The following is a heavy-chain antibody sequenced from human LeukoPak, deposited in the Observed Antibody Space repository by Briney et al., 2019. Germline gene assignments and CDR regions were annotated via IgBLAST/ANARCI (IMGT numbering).Heavy chain of an antibody. Sequence: GGSLRLSCAASGFTFSDYYMSWIRQAPGKGLEWVSYISSSGSTIYYADSVKGRFTISRDNARNSVHLHMNSLKAEDTAVYYCARDGSYFDYWGQGTLVTVSS. CDR1: GFTFSDYY. CDR3: ARDGSYFDY. V-gene: IGHV3-11*01. CDR2: ISSSGSTI. J-gene: IGHJ4*02. D-gene: IGHD3-10*01.